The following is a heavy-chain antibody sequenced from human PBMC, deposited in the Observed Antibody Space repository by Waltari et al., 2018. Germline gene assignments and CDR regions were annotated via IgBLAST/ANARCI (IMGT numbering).Heavy chain of an antibody. J-gene: IGHJ4*02. V-gene: IGHV4-34*01. Sequence: QVQLHQWGAGLLKPSATLSITCAVYGGSFSDYSWNWIRQPPGKWLEWIGEINYDGTTYYIPSLKNRVTISIDTSKNQFSLKLSSVTAADTAVYYCARRSTGLHYWGLGTLVTVSS. CDR3: ARRSTGLHY. CDR2: INYDGTT. CDR1: GGSFSDYS.